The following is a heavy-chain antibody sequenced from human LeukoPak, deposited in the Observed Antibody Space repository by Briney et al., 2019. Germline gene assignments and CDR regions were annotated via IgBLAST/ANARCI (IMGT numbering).Heavy chain of an antibody. CDR1: GYTFSSYS. D-gene: IGHD6-6*01. Sequence: ASVNVSCKASGYTFSSYSINWVRQAPGQGLEWMGWISTYNGNTNYAQKLKGRVTMKTDTTTSTAYMELRSLRSDDTAVYYCAKDRWRDGSSSFDNWGQGTLVTVSS. J-gene: IGHJ4*02. CDR2: ISTYNGNT. V-gene: IGHV1-18*01. CDR3: AKDRWRDGSSSFDN.